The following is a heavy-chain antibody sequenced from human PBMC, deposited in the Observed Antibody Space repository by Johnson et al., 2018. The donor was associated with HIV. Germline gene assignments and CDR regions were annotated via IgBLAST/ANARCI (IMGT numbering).Heavy chain of an antibody. CDR3: ARDIVGAPDACDI. V-gene: IGHV3-30*02. J-gene: IGHJ3*02. CDR1: GFTFSSYG. Sequence: QVQLVESGGGVVQPGGSLRLSCAASGFTFSSYGMHWVRQAPGTGLEWVAFIRYDGSNKYYADSVKGRITISRDNSKNTLYVQMNSLRAEDTVVYYCARDIVGAPDACDIWGQGTMVTVSS. CDR2: IRYDGSNK. D-gene: IGHD1-26*01.